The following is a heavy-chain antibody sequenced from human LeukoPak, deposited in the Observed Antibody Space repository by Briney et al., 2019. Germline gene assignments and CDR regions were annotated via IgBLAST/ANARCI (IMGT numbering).Heavy chain of an antibody. CDR3: ARDALTYYDSSGYSGFFDY. Sequence: GGSLRLSCAASGFTFDDYAMHWVRQAPGKGLEWVSGISYNSDTIAYADSVKGRFTISRDNSKNTLYLQMNSLRAEDTAVYYCARDALTYYDSSGYSGFFDYWGQGTLVTVSS. CDR2: ISYNSDTI. D-gene: IGHD3-22*01. V-gene: IGHV3-9*01. J-gene: IGHJ4*02. CDR1: GFTFDDYA.